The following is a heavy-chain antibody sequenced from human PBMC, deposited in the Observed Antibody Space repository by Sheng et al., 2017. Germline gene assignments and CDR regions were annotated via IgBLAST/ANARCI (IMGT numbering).Heavy chain of an antibody. V-gene: IGHV4-59*01. CDR1: GDSISSYY. CDR2: IYYTGTA. J-gene: IGHJ3*02. D-gene: IGHD3-22*01. Sequence: QVQLHESGPGLVTPSETLSLTCSVSGDSISSYYWGWFRQPPGQGLEWIGYIYYTGTAYYNPSLNSRVTILLDKSKNQFSLKLNSVTAADTAVYYCARDKRTTATSYDNFDIWGQGTMVTVSS. CDR3: ARDKRTTATSYDNFDI.